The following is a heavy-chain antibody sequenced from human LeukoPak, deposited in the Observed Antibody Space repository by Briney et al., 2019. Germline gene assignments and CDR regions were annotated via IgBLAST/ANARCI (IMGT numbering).Heavy chain of an antibody. CDR1: GYTFSVYY. Sequence: ASVKVSCKASGYTFSVYYIHWVRHVPGQGHEWMGWINLNSGGTRYAKKFQGRIGMARDTSISTVYMGLSRLTSDDTAVYYCAKGRVVAGSKSLTYHWFDPWGQGTLVTVSS. J-gene: IGHJ5*02. V-gene: IGHV1-2*02. D-gene: IGHD6-19*01. CDR2: INLNSGGT. CDR3: AKGRVVAGSKSLTYHWFDP.